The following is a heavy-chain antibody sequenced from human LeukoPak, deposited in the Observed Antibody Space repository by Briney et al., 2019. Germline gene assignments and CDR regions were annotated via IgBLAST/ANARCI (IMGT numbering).Heavy chain of an antibody. J-gene: IGHJ4*02. Sequence: PGGSLRLSCAASGFTFSNAWMSWVRQAPGKGLEWVGRIKSKTDGGTTDYAAPVKGRFTISRDDSKNTLYLQMNSLKTEDTAVYYCTTPRALSSGYFDYWGQGTLVTVSS. CDR3: TTPRALSSGYFDY. V-gene: IGHV3-15*01. CDR1: GFTFSNAW. CDR2: IKSKTDGGTT. D-gene: IGHD3-10*01.